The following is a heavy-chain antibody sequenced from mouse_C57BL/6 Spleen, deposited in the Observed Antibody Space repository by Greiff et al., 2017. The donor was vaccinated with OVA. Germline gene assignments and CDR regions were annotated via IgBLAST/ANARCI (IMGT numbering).Heavy chain of an antibody. J-gene: IGHJ2*01. CDR1: GYTFTSYW. D-gene: IGHD2-1*01. V-gene: IGHV1-64*01. Sequence: QVQLQQPGAELVKPGASVKLSCTASGYTFTSYWMHWVKQRPGQGLEWIGMIHPDSGSTNYNAKFKSKATLTVDKSSRTAYMQLSSLTSEDSAVYYCARFGNYGFDYWGKGTTLTVSS. CDR2: IHPDSGST. CDR3: ARFGNYGFDY.